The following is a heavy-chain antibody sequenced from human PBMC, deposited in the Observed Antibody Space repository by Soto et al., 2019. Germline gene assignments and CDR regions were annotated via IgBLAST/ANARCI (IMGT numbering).Heavy chain of an antibody. CDR2: ISYDGSNK. D-gene: IGHD3-9*01. CDR1: GFTFSSYA. CDR3: ARAHQPFLTGYYIGY. J-gene: IGHJ4*02. Sequence: QVQLVESGGGVVQPGRSLRLSCAASGFTFSSYAMHWVRQAPGKGLEWVAVISYDGSNKYYADSVKGRFTISRDNSKNTLYLQMNSLRAEYTAVYYCARAHQPFLTGYYIGYWGQGTLVTVSS. V-gene: IGHV3-30-3*01.